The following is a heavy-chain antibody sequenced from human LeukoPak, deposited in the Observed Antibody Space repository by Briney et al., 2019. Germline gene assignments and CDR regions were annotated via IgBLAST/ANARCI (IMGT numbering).Heavy chain of an antibody. CDR1: GGSISSSSYY. CDR3: ASGGSCSALCLGNF. D-gene: IGHD2-15*01. Sequence: KPSETLSLTCTVSGGSISSSSYYWGWIRQPPGKGLEWIGSIYYSGSTYYNSSLRSRVTISVDTSKNQFSLKLNSVTAADTAVYYCASGGSCSALCLGNFWGQGTLVTVSS. CDR2: IYYSGST. V-gene: IGHV4-39*01. J-gene: IGHJ4*02.